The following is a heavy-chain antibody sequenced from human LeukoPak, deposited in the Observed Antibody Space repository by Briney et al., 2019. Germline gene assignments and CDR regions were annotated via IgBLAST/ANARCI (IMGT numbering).Heavy chain of an antibody. CDR3: ASSLSGYGDRCFDF. V-gene: IGHV4-59*08. CDR1: GGSISSYY. Sequence: SETLSLTCTVSGGSISSYYWNWIRQPPGKGLEWIGYIYYSGSTNYNPSLKSRVTISIDTSRTQFSLRLSSVTAADTAVYYCASSLSGYGDRCFDFWGQGALVTVSS. J-gene: IGHJ4*02. D-gene: IGHD2-21*02. CDR2: IYYSGST.